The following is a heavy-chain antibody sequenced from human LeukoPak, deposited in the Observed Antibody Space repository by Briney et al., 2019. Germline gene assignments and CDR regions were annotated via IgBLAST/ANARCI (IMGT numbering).Heavy chain of an antibody. J-gene: IGHJ3*01. Sequence: PSETLSLTCTVSGDSITSYYWSWFRQPPGKGLEWVGYVYYTGSINYSPPLKSRLTMSVDTPKNQFSLNLSSVTAADTAIYYCARGPYDSGGYYLAACDVWGRGTMVTVTS. CDR1: GDSITSYY. V-gene: IGHV4-59*01. D-gene: IGHD3-22*01. CDR2: VYYTGSI. CDR3: ARGPYDSGGYYLAACDV.